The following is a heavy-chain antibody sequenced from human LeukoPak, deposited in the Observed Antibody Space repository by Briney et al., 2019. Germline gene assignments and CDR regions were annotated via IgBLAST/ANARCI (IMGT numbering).Heavy chain of an antibody. J-gene: IGHJ4*02. D-gene: IGHD5-12*01. CDR3: ARAGSGYALDY. V-gene: IGHV3-33*01. Sequence: PGGSLRLSCAASGFIFSSFAMHWVRQAPGKGPEWVAVIWYDGSNKNYADSVNGRLIISRDNSKNTLYLEMNSLRAEDTAVYYCARAGSGYALDYWGQGTLVTVSS. CDR2: IWYDGSNK. CDR1: GFIFSSFA.